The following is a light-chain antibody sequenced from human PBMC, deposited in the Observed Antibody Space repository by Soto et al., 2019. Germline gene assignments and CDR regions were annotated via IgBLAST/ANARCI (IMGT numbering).Light chain of an antibody. CDR2: AAS. Sequence: AIRMTQSPSSFSASTGDRVTITCRASRGISSYLAWYQQKPGKAPKLLIYAASTLQSGVPSRFSGSGSGTDFTLTISCLQSEDFATYYCQRYYSYPWTFGQGTKVDIK. V-gene: IGKV1-8*01. CDR1: RGISSY. CDR3: QRYYSYPWT. J-gene: IGKJ1*01.